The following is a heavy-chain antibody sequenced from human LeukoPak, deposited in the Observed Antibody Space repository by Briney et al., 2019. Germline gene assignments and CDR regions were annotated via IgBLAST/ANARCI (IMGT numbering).Heavy chain of an antibody. CDR1: GFTFSTYT. CDR3: AREVLDYEIPYWYFDL. V-gene: IGHV3-23*01. CDR2: XRGTDDYT. Sequence: GGSLRLSCAASGFTFSTYTMSWVCQAPGKGLEWVSAXRGTDDYTHYADSVKGRFTISRDNSKNTLYLQINSLRAEDTAVYHCAREVLDYEIPYWYFDLWGLGTRVTVSS. J-gene: IGHJ2*01. D-gene: IGHD4-17*01.